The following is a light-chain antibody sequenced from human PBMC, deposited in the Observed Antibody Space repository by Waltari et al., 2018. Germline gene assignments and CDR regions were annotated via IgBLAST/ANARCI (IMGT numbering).Light chain of an antibody. CDR3: QQYNNWHT. V-gene: IGKV3-15*01. CDR2: GAS. CDR1: QSVSSN. J-gene: IGKJ2*01. Sequence: EIVMPQSPATLPVSPGESATPSCRASQSVSSNLAWYQQKPGQAPRLLIYGASTRATGIPARFSGSGSGTEFTLTISSMQSEDFAVYYCQQYNNWHTFGQGTKLEIK.